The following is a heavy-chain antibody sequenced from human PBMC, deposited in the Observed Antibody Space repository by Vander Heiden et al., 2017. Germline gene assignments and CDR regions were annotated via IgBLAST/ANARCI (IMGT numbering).Heavy chain of an antibody. J-gene: IGHJ5*02. Sequence: HVQLQESGPGLVRPSETLSLTCSVSGGSISGRYWNWIRQPPGKGLEWIGDIYYSGSTNYNPSLKSRVTISVDTSQKQVSLKLTSVTAADTAVYYCATGDRGWLDPWGQGTLVTVS. CDR2: IYYSGST. CDR3: ATGDRGWLDP. V-gene: IGHV4-59*11. CDR1: GGSISGRY.